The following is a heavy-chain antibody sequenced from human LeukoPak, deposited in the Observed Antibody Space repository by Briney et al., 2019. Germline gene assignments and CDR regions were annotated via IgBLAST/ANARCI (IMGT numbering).Heavy chain of an antibody. CDR2: IYYSGST. CDR3: ARAVREPYCRSTSCYHYYFHY. D-gene: IGHD2-2*01. J-gene: IGHJ4*02. CDR1: GGSISSSSYY. V-gene: IGHV4-39*01. Sequence: PSETLSLTCTVSGGSISSSSYYWGWIRQPPGKGLEWIGSIYYSGSTYYNPSLKSRVTISVDTSKNQFSLKLSSVTAADTAVYYRARAVREPYCRSTSCYHYYFHYCAQAPLVTVSS.